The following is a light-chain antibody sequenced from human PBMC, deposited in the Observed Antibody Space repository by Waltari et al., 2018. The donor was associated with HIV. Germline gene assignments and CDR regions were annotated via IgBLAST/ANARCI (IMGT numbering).Light chain of an antibody. V-gene: IGLV1-51*01. Sequence: QSVLTQPPSVSAAPGQKVTISCSGSSSNIGNHYVSWYQKLPGTAPKLLIYDKNKRPAGIPDRFSGSKSGTSATLGITGLRTGDEADYYCGTWDSSLSAGVIGGGTKLTVL. CDR2: DKN. CDR1: SSNIGNHY. J-gene: IGLJ2*01. CDR3: GTWDSSLSAGV.